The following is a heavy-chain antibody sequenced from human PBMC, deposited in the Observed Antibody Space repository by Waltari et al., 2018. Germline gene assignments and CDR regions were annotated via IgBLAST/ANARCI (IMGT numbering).Heavy chain of an antibody. J-gene: IGHJ3*02. CDR3: ARCGGGSCYQSGAFDI. Sequence: EAKLVDPRGGLVTPGGPLRRSCAAYGFTFSSYSMVWLPQAPGKGLEWVSSISSNSNYIYYADSVKGRFTISRDNTRNSLYLQMNSLRAEDTALYFCARCGGGSCYQSGAFDIWGQGTTVTVSS. D-gene: IGHD2-15*01. CDR2: ISSNSNYI. V-gene: IGHV3-21*01. CDR1: GFTFSSYS.